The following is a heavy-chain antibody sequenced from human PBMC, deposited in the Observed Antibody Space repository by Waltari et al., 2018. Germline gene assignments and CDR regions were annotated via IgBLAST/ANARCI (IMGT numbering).Heavy chain of an antibody. CDR1: GTSISNYY. J-gene: IGHJ4*02. D-gene: IGHD6-13*01. Sequence: QVQLQESGPGLVKPSETLSLTCTVSGTSISNYYWTWIRQPPGKGLEWIGYISDSGSTSYNPSLKSRVTISGDTSKNHFSLKVSSVTAADTAVYYCARTSGAAAGKFDYWGQGTLVTVSS. CDR3: ARTSGAAAGKFDY. CDR2: ISDSGST. V-gene: IGHV4-59*01.